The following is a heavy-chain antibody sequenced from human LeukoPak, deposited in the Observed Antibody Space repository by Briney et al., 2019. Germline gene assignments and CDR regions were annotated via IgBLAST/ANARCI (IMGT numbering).Heavy chain of an antibody. D-gene: IGHD1-26*01. CDR3: AGSSHQRNWFDP. CDR1: GYTFTSDY. CDR2: VHSSGGVI. J-gene: IGHJ5*02. V-gene: IGHV1-46*01. Sequence: ASVTVSSKASGYTFTSDYMNWVRQAPGQGLEWMGIVHSSGGVIKYAQEFQDRLTVTRDTSTSTIYMELSSLRSEDTAVYYCAGSSHQRNWFDPWGQGTLVIVSS.